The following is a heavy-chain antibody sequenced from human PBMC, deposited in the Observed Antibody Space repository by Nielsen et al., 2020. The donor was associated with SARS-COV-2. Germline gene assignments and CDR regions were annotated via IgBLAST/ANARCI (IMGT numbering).Heavy chain of an antibody. CDR3: AKVYGDYVGFFDV. CDR1: GFTFDDYA. Sequence: SLKISCVGSGFTFDDYAMHWVRQAPGKGLEWVSGISWNSVSIDYADSVKGRFTISRDNAKSSLYLQMNSLRAEDTAFYYCAKVYGDYVGFFDVWAGAPWSLSPQ. D-gene: IGHD4-17*01. V-gene: IGHV3-9*01. J-gene: IGHJ2*01. CDR2: ISWNSVSI.